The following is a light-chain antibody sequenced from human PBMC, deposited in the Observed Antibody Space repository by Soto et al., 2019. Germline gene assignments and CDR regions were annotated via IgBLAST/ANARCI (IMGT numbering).Light chain of an antibody. CDR1: QGLRND. V-gene: IGKV1-17*01. CDR3: LQRSSYPWT. Sequence: DIQMTQSPSSLSTSVRDRVTISCLASQGLRNDLGWYQQKPGTAPKRLVYAASSLQSGVPSRFSVNGSGTEFTLTISSLQPEDFATYYCLQRSSYPWTFGQGTKVDIK. CDR2: AAS. J-gene: IGKJ1*01.